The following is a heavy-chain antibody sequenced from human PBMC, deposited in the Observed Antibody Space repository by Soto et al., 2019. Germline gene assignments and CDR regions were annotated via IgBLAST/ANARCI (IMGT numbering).Heavy chain of an antibody. CDR1: GFTFRSYA. CDR3: AKEPVGPDWYFDL. J-gene: IGHJ2*01. CDR2: ISGSGIST. V-gene: IGHV3-23*01. Sequence: PGGPLRLSCAACGFTFRSYAMSWVRQAPGKGLEWVSGISGSGISTHYADSVKGRFTVSRDNSKNTLYLQMNSLRAEDTAVYNCAKEPVGPDWYFDLWGRGTLSPSPQ.